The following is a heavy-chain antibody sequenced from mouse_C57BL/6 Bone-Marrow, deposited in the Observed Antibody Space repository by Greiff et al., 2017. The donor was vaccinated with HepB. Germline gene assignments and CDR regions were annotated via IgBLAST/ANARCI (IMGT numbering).Heavy chain of an antibody. CDR2: IDPEDGET. D-gene: IGHD1-1*01. CDR3: ARSLLRYWYFDV. V-gene: IGHV14-2*01. Sequence: EVKLVESGAELVKPGASVKLSCTASGFNIKDYYMHWVKQRTEQGLEWIGRIDPEDGETKYAPKFQGKATITADTSSNTAYLQLRSLTSEDTSVYYCARSLLRYWYFDVWGTGTTVTVSS. CDR1: GFNIKDYY. J-gene: IGHJ1*03.